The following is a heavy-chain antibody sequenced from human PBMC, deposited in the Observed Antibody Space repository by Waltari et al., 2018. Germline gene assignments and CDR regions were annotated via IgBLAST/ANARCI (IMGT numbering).Heavy chain of an antibody. CDR1: GGSFSGYY. D-gene: IGHD4-17*01. Sequence: QVQLQQWGAGLLKPSETLSLTCAVYGGSFSGYYWSWIRQPPGKGLEWIGEINHSGSTNYNPSLKSRVTISVDTSKNQFSLKLSSVTAEDTAVYYCAREGYGDNLRPRDAFDIWGQGTMVTVSS. CDR3: AREGYGDNLRPRDAFDI. CDR2: INHSGST. V-gene: IGHV4-34*01. J-gene: IGHJ3*02.